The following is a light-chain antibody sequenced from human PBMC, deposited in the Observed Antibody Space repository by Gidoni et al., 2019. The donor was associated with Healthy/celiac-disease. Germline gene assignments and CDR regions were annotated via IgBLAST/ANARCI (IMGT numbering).Light chain of an antibody. CDR3: QQYNNWPPVT. Sequence: EIVMTQSPATLSVSPGERATLSCSASQSVSSNLAWYQQKPGQAPRLLIYGASTRATGIPARFSGSVSGTEFTLTISSLQSEDFAVYYCQQYNNWPPVTFXGXTKVEIK. J-gene: IGKJ4*01. CDR2: GAS. CDR1: QSVSSN. V-gene: IGKV3-15*01.